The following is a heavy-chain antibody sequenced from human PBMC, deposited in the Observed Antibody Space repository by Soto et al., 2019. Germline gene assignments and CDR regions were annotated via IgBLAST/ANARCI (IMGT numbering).Heavy chain of an antibody. J-gene: IGHJ3*02. CDR3: ARVVVVAAREGYDALDI. CDR2: ISAYNGNT. V-gene: IGHV1-18*01. CDR1: GYTFTSYG. Sequence: ASVKVSCKASGYTFTSYGISWVRQAPGQGLEWMGWISAYNGNTNYAQKLQGRVTMTTDTSTSTAYMELRSLRSDDTAVYYCARVVVVAAREGYDALDIWGQGTMVTVSS. D-gene: IGHD2-15*01.